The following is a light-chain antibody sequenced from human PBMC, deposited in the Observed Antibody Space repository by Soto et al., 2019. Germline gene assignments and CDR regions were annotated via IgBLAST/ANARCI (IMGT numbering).Light chain of an antibody. CDR1: SSDVGGYNY. J-gene: IGLJ2*01. CDR3: WSYAGGYNVL. V-gene: IGLV2-11*01. Sequence: QSALTQPRSVSGSPGQSVTISCTGTSSDVGGYNYVSWYQQHPGKAPKLMIYDVSKRPSGVPDRFSGSKSGNTASLTISGLQAEDEADYYCWSYAGGYNVLFGGGTKLTVL. CDR2: DVS.